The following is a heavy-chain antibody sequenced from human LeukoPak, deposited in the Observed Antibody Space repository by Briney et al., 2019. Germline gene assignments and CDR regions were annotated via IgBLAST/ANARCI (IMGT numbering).Heavy chain of an antibody. D-gene: IGHD3-10*01. J-gene: IGHJ4*02. CDR2: IRYDGSNE. Sequence: GGSLRLSRAASGFTFSSYGMNWVRQAPGKGLEWVAFIRYDGSNEYYADSVKGRFTISRDNSKNTLYLQMNSLRAEDTAVYYCAKDTAGFGELLLDYWGQGTLVTVSS. V-gene: IGHV3-30*02. CDR3: AKDTAGFGELLLDY. CDR1: GFTFSSYG.